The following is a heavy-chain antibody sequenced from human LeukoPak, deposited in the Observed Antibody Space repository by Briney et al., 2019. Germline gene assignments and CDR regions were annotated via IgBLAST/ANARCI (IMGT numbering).Heavy chain of an antibody. CDR1: GGTFSSYA. CDR2: IIPIFGTA. Sequence: SVKVSCKASGGTFSSYAISWVRQAPGQGLEWMGGIIPIFGTANYAQKFQVRVTITADESTSTAYLELGSLRSEDTAVYYCAREGREYAAWGYSSYKGAFDIWGQGTMVTVSS. V-gene: IGHV1-69*13. D-gene: IGHD6-19*01. J-gene: IGHJ3*02. CDR3: AREGREYAAWGYSSYKGAFDI.